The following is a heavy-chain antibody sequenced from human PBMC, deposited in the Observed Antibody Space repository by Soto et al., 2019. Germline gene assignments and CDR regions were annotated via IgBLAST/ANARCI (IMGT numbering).Heavy chain of an antibody. CDR2: ISYNERNK. J-gene: IGHJ4*02. Sequence: ESGGGVVQPGRSLRLSCAASGFTLTKYAMHWVRQAPGKGLEWVALISYNERNKNYADSAKGRFSIARDVSKNTLFLQINSLRNEDTAVYYCTIEHTTHDGDNCGQGTLVTVSS. CDR3: TIEHTTHDGDN. V-gene: IGHV3-30*07. D-gene: IGHD1-1*01. CDR1: GFTLTKYA.